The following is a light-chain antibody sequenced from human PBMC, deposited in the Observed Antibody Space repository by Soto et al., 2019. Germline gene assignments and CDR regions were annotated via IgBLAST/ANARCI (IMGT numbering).Light chain of an antibody. V-gene: IGKV2-30*02. Sequence: DVVMTQSPLSLPVTLGQPASISCRSSQSLIHSDGNTYLSWFQQRPGQSPRRLIYEVSDRDSGVPDRFSGSGSCTDFTLKISRVEAEDVGVYSCMQGTHWPWTFGQGTEVEIK. CDR2: EVS. J-gene: IGKJ1*01. CDR3: MQGTHWPWT. CDR1: QSLIHSDGNTY.